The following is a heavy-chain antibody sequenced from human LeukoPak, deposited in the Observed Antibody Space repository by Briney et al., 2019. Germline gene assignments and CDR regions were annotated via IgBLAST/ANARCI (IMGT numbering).Heavy chain of an antibody. Sequence: GGSLRLSCAASGFTFSSYAMHWVRQAPGKGLEWVAVISYDGSNKYYADSVKGRFTISRDNSKNTLYLQMNSLRAEDTAVYYCARDWNRIVGATGYFDYWGQGTLVTVSS. CDR3: ARDWNRIVGATGYFDY. CDR1: GFTFSSYA. V-gene: IGHV3-30*04. CDR2: ISYDGSNK. J-gene: IGHJ4*02. D-gene: IGHD1-26*01.